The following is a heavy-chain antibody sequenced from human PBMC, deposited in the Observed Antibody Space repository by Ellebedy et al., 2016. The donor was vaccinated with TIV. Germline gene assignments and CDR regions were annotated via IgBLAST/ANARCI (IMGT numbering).Heavy chain of an antibody. CDR3: ARDTSWSTGILDH. D-gene: IGHD1-1*01. V-gene: IGHV3-11*01. CDR1: GFLFGDYY. CDR2: ISSSGTTI. Sequence: PAGSLRLSCAVSGFLFGDYYMSWIRRAPGKGLEWVSYISSSGTTIYYADSVTGRFTISRDNAKNTLSLQMNSLRVEDTAVYYCARDTSWSTGILDHWGQGTQVTVSS. J-gene: IGHJ4*02.